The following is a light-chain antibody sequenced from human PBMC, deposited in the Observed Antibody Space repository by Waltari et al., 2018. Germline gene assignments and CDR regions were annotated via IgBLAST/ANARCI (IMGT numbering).Light chain of an antibody. J-gene: IGKJ4*01. V-gene: IGKV1-39*01. Sequence: DIQMTQSPSSLSASVGDRVTITCRASHDIRNYLNWYQQKPGKAPTLLIYGASSLQRGVPSRFSGSGSGTDFSLTINSLQPEDVALYSCQQTYISPITFGGGTRVQIK. CDR2: GAS. CDR3: QQTYISPIT. CDR1: HDIRNY.